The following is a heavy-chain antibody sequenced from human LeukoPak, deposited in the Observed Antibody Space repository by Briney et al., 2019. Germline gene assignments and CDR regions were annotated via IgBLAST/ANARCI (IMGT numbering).Heavy chain of an antibody. CDR3: ARWVTTSTTGAFDI. D-gene: IGHD1-1*01. Sequence: PSETLSLTCTVSGAFISSGGYYWSWIRQAPGKGLEWIGSGYYSGTTYYNPSLKSRVTIYVDTSKNQFSLKLSSVTAADTAVYHCARWVTTSTTGAFDIWGQGTMVTVSS. J-gene: IGHJ3*02. CDR1: GAFISSGGYY. V-gene: IGHV4-39*01. CDR2: GYYSGTT.